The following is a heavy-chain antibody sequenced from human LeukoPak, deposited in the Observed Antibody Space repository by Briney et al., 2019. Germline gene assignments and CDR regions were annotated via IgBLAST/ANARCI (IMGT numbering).Heavy chain of an antibody. J-gene: IGHJ4*02. CDR3: ARDWRSGYSIDN. CDR2: ITWNADNT. CDR1: GFTFDDYG. D-gene: IGHD6-19*01. V-gene: IGHV3-20*04. Sequence: RPGGSLRLSCAASGFTFDDYGMSWVRQVPGRGLEWVSGITWNADNTGYAGAVKGRFTIPRDNAKNSLYLQMNSLRAEDTALYYCARDWRSGYSIDNWGQGTLVTVSS.